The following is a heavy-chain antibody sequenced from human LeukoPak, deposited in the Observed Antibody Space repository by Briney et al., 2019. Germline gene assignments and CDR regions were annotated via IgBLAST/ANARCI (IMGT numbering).Heavy chain of an antibody. D-gene: IGHD3-22*01. CDR3: AREGGEYYDSSGHYRRAFDI. CDR2: IYYSGST. CDR1: GGSISSGDYY. Sequence: KPSETLSLTCTVSGGSISSGDYYWSWIRQPPGKGLEWIGYIYYSGSTYYNPSLKSRVTISVDTSKNQFSLKLSSVTAADTAVYYCAREGGEYYDSSGHYRRAFDIWGQGAMVTVSS. J-gene: IGHJ3*02. V-gene: IGHV4-30-4*01.